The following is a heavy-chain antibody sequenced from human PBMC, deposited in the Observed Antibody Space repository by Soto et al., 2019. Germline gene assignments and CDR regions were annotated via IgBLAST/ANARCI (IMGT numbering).Heavy chain of an antibody. J-gene: IGHJ6*02. CDR3: ARDHKGGYYYYGMDV. CDR1: GFTFSSYE. V-gene: IGHV3-48*03. Sequence: GGSLRLSCAASGFTFSSYEMNWVRQAPGKGLEWVSYISSSGSTIYYADSVKGRFTISRDNAKNSLYLQMNSLRAEDTAVYYCARDHKGGYYYYGMDVWGQWTTATVSS. CDR2: ISSSGSTI.